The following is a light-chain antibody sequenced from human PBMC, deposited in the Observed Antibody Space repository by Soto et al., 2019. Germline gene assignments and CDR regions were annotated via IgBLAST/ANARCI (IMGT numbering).Light chain of an antibody. CDR2: DAS. CDR1: QSISSY. J-gene: IGKJ5*01. CDR3: QQYNNWPPRIT. V-gene: IGKV3-11*01. Sequence: TPSLSPWEKTNLSCSASQSISSYLAWYQQKPGQAPRLLIYDASNRATGIPARFSGSGSGTDFTLTISSLEPEDFAVYYCQQYNNWPPRITFGQGTRLEIK.